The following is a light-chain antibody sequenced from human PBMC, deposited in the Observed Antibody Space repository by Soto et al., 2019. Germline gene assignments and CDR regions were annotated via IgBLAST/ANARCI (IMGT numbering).Light chain of an antibody. Sequence: QSALTLPASVSGSPGQSITISCSGTSSDIGSYDHVAWYQQFPGKSPKLIIYAVSDRPSGVSDRFSGSKSGISASLTISGLKTEDEADYYCISYTDRQSYLFGTGTKVTXL. J-gene: IGLJ1*01. V-gene: IGLV2-14*03. CDR2: AVS. CDR3: ISYTDRQSYL. CDR1: SSDIGSYDH.